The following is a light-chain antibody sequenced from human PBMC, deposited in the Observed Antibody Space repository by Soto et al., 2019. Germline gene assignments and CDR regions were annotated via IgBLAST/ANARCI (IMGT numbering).Light chain of an antibody. J-gene: IGLJ1*01. CDR3: CSYAGSYTLV. Sequence: QSVLTQPRSVSGSPGQSVTISCTGTSSDVGVYNYVSWYQQYPGKAPKIMIYDVSKRPSGVPDRFSGSKSDNTASLTISGLQAEDEADYYCCSYAGSYTLVFGMGTKGTVL. CDR1: SSDVGVYNY. CDR2: DVS. V-gene: IGLV2-11*01.